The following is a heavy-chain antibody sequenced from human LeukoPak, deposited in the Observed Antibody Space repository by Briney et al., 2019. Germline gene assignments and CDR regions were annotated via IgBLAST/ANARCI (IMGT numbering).Heavy chain of an antibody. CDR2: IKQDGSEK. J-gene: IGHJ6*03. CDR1: GFTFSSYW. Sequence: GGSERLCCAASGFTFSSYWMSWVRQAPGKGLEWVANIKQDGSEKYYVDSVKGRFTISRDNAKNSLYLQMNSLRAEDTAEYYCARGSYYYYYMDVWGKGTTVTVSS. CDR3: ARGSYYYYYMDV. V-gene: IGHV3-7*01.